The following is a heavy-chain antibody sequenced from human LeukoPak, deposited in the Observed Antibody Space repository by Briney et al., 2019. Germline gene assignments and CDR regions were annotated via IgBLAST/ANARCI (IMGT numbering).Heavy chain of an antibody. Sequence: GGSLRLSCAASGFTFSSYDMHWVRQAPGKGLEWVAFIRYDGSNKYNADSVKGRFTISRDNAKNTLYLQMNSLRVEDTAVYYCARVALPYYDFWSGYYEYFQHWGQGTLVTVSS. CDR1: GFTFSSYD. CDR2: IRYDGSNK. CDR3: ARVALPYYDFWSGYYEYFQH. V-gene: IGHV3-30*02. J-gene: IGHJ1*01. D-gene: IGHD3-3*01.